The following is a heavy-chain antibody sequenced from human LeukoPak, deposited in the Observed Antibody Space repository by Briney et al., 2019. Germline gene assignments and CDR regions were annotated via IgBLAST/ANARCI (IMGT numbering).Heavy chain of an antibody. Sequence: ASVKVSCKASGYTFTSYYMHWVRQAPGQGLEWMGIINPSGGSTSYAQKFQGRVTMTTDTSTSTAYMELRSLRSDDTAVYYCARETNYYDSSGYYHNFDYWGQGTLVTVSS. J-gene: IGHJ4*02. CDR3: ARETNYYDSSGYYHNFDY. D-gene: IGHD3-22*01. CDR2: INPSGGST. V-gene: IGHV1-46*01. CDR1: GYTFTSYY.